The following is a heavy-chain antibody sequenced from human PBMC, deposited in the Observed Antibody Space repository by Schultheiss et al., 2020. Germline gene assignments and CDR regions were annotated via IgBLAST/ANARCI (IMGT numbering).Heavy chain of an antibody. CDR3: ARKGRYYYGSGSYYNGVGWFDP. CDR2: IYYSGST. V-gene: IGHV4-31*03. D-gene: IGHD3-10*01. Sequence: SETLSLTCTVSGGSISSGGYYWSWIRQHPGKGLEWIGYIYYSGSTYYNPSLKSRVTISVDTSKNQFSLKLSSVTAADTAVYYCARKGRYYYGSGSYYNGVGWFDPWGQGTLVTVSS. CDR1: GGSISSGGYY. J-gene: IGHJ5*02.